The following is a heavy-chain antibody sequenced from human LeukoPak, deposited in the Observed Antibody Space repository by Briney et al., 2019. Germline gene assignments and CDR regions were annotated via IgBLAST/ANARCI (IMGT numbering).Heavy chain of an antibody. D-gene: IGHD1-26*01. Sequence: ASVKVSCKASGYTFTSYYMHWVRQAPGQGLEWMGIINPSSGSTTYARKFQGRVTMTRDTSTSTVYMELSSLRSEDTAVYYCARGEWEVPQDYWGQGTLVTVPS. V-gene: IGHV1-46*01. CDR2: INPSSGST. CDR1: GYTFTSYY. CDR3: ARGEWEVPQDY. J-gene: IGHJ4*02.